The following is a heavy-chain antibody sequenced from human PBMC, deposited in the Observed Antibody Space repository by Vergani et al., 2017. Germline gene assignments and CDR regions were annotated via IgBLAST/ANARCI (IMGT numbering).Heavy chain of an antibody. Sequence: QVQLVESGGGVVQPGRSLRLSCAASGFTFSSYGMHWVRQAPGKGLEWVAVISYDGSNKYYADSVKGRFTITRDNSKNTLYLQMNSLRAEDTAVYYCAKEGGSSGLGRVYYYGMDVWGQGTTVTVSS. V-gene: IGHV3-30*18. CDR2: ISYDGSNK. J-gene: IGHJ6*02. CDR3: AKEGGSSGLGRVYYYGMDV. D-gene: IGHD6-19*01. CDR1: GFTFSSYG.